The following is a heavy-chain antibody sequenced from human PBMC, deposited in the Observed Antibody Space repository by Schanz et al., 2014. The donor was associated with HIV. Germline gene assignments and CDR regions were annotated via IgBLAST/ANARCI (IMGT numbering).Heavy chain of an antibody. Sequence: EVQLVESGGGFVQPGGSLRLSCAASGFTFSSYAMSWVRQAPGKGLEWVSTISGSGAGTYYADSVKGRFTISRDNSKNTLFLQMNSLRDEDTAVYYCARRSSDGGYYDNWGQGTLVTVSS. CDR1: GFTFSSYA. CDR2: ISGSGAGT. J-gene: IGHJ4*02. CDR3: ARRSSDGGYYDN. D-gene: IGHD2-15*01. V-gene: IGHV3-23*04.